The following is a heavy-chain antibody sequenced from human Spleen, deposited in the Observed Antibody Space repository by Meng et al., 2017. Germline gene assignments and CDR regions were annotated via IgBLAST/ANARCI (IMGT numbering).Heavy chain of an antibody. CDR2: ICNTGYS. D-gene: IGHD3-9*01. CDR1: GASISSGEFY. Sequence: QVQLRESGPGLVKPSQTLSLTCTVSGASISSGEFYWSWLRQSPGKGLEWIGYICNTGYSFYNPSLRSRVTLSIDTSNNQFSLRLTSMSAADTAVYYCARARGTIFDFDYWGQGTLVTVSS. V-gene: IGHV4-30-4*01. CDR3: ARARGTIFDFDY. J-gene: IGHJ4*02.